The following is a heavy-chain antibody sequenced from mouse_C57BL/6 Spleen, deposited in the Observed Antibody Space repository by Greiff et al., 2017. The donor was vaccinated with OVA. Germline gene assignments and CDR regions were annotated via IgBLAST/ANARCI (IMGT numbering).Heavy chain of an antibody. CDR3: TRDYGSTLWFAY. V-gene: IGHV1-5*01. CDR1: GYTFTSYW. J-gene: IGHJ3*01. D-gene: IGHD1-1*01. CDR2: IYPGNSDT. Sequence: VQLQQSGTVLARPGASVKMSCKTSGYTFTSYWMHWVKQRPGQGLEWIGAIYPGNSDTSYNQKFKGKAKLTAVTSASTAYMELSSLTNEDSAVYYCTRDYGSTLWFAYWGQGTLVTVSA.